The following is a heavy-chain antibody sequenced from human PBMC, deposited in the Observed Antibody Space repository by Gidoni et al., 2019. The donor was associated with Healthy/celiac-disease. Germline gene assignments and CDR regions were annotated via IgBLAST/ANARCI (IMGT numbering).Heavy chain of an antibody. Sequence: QVQLQQSGPGLVKPSQTLSLTCAISGDSVSSNSAAWHWIRQSPSRGLEWLGRTYYRSKWYNDYAGSVKSRITINPDTSKNQFSLQLNSVTPEDTAVYYCARGVLEQWLVHDYDYYMDVWGKGTTVTVSS. J-gene: IGHJ6*03. D-gene: IGHD6-19*01. CDR3: ARGVLEQWLVHDYDYYMDV. V-gene: IGHV6-1*01. CDR2: TYYRSKWYN. CDR1: GDSVSSNSAA.